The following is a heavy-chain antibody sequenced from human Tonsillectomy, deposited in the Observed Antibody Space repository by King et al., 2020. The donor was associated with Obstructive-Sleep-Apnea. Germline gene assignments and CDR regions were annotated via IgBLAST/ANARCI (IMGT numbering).Heavy chain of an antibody. CDR2: IYYSGST. V-gene: IGHV4-31*03. J-gene: IGHJ4*02. Sequence: QLPESGPGLVKPSQTLSLTCTVSGGSISSGGYYWSWIRQHPGKGLEWIGYIYYSGSTYYNPSLKSRLTISVDTSKNQFSLKLSSVTAADTAVYYCARELDSGSYYLGSYFDYWGQGTLVTVSS. CDR1: GGSISSGGYY. CDR3: ARELDSGSYYLGSYFDY. D-gene: IGHD1-26*01.